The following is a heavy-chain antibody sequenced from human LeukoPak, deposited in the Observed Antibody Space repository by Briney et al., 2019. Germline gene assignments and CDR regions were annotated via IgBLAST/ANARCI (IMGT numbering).Heavy chain of an antibody. D-gene: IGHD1-14*01. Sequence: ASVKVSCKASGYSFTSYGFSWVRQAPGQGLEWLGCISAYGGGTNYEQKFQGRLTMTTETSTNTAYMEMRSLRSDDTAVYYCARLARYHLLEASDIWGQGTMVTVSS. CDR1: GYSFTSYG. V-gene: IGHV1-18*01. CDR2: ISAYGGGT. J-gene: IGHJ3*02. CDR3: ARLARYHLLEASDI.